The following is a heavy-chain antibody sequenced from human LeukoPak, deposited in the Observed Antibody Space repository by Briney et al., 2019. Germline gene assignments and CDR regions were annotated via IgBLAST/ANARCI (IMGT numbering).Heavy chain of an antibody. CDR3: ARTRSVAAAGTNDY. J-gene: IGHJ4*02. D-gene: IGHD6-13*01. CDR1: GFAFSDYS. V-gene: IGHV3-48*01. Sequence: GGSLRLSCSASGFAFSDYSLNWVRQTPGKGLEWVSYISVSGATVKYADSVKGRFTISRDNARNSLYLQMNSLRAEDTAVYYCARTRSVAAAGTNDYWGQGTLVTVSS. CDR2: ISVSGATV.